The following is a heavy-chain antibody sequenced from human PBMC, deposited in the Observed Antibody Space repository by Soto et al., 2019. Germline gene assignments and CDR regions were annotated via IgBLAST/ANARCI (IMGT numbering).Heavy chain of an antibody. CDR1: GYMFTAYY. V-gene: IGHV1-2*04. CDR2: ISPNSGDT. D-gene: IGHD3-16*01. CDR3: ARELGVAAGSAFDV. J-gene: IGHJ3*01. Sequence: ASVKVSCKASGYMFTAYYIHWVRQAPGRGLEWLGWISPNSGDTSYAQKFQDWVTITRDTSIRTAYMELTRLKPDGTAVYYCARELGVAAGSAFDVWGQGTMVTVSS.